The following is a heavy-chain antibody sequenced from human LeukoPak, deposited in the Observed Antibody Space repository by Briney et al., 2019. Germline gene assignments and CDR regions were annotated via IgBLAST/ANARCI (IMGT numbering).Heavy chain of an antibody. Sequence: GGSLILSCAASGFTFSSYAMSWVRRAPGKGLEWVSAISSSGGSTYYADSVKGRFTISRANSKNTLYLQMNSVRAEDTAVYYCAKDHMYYYDSSGYYFDYWGQGTLVNVSS. J-gene: IGHJ4*02. CDR3: AKDHMYYYDSSGYYFDY. D-gene: IGHD3-22*01. CDR2: ISSSGGST. CDR1: GFTFSSYA. V-gene: IGHV3-23*01.